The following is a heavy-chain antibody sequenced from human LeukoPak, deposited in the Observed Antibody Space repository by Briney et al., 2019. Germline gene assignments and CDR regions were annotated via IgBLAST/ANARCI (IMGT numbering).Heavy chain of an antibody. D-gene: IGHD4-23*01. J-gene: IGHJ4*02. CDR1: GFTFTNAW. CDR3: ARGRPHGNDY. Sequence: GGSLRLSCAASGFTFTNAWMNWVRQAPGKGLVWVSRIASDGSSTTYADSVKGRFSISRDNAKNTLYLQMNSLRVEDTAVYYCARGRPHGNDYWGQGTLVTVSS. V-gene: IGHV3-74*01. CDR2: IASDGSST.